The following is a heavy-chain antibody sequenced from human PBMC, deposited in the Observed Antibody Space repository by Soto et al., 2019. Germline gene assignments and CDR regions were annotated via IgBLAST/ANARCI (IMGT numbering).Heavy chain of an antibody. V-gene: IGHV4-39*01. CDR3: ARLAVAGTTFDY. J-gene: IGHJ4*02. Sequence: SDTLSLTCTVCGDSVSSYFWSWIRQPPGKGLEWIGSIYYSGSTYYNPSLKSRVTISVDTSKNQFSLKLSSVTAADTAVYYCARLAVAGTTFDYWGQGTLVTVSS. CDR1: GDSVSSYF. D-gene: IGHD6-19*01. CDR2: IYYSGST.